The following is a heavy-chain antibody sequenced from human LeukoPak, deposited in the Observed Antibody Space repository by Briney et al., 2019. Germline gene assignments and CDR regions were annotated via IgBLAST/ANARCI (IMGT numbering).Heavy chain of an antibody. CDR1: GFTFSSYG. J-gene: IGHJ2*01. CDR2: ISVNGDT. Sequence: GGSLRLSCAASGFTFSSYGMHWVRQAPGRGLEWVAGISVNGDTFHIDSVRGRFTISRENAKNSLYLQMNSLRVEDTALYYCARNWGNLYFDLWGRGTLVTVSS. D-gene: IGHD3-16*01. CDR3: ARNWGNLYFDL. V-gene: IGHV3-13*01.